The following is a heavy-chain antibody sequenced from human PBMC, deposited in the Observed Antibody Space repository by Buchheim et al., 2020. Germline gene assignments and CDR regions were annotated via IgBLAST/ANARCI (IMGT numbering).Heavy chain of an antibody. CDR1: GFTFSSYA. J-gene: IGHJ4*02. CDR2: ISYDGSNK. V-gene: IGHV3-30*04. Sequence: QVQLVESGGGVVQPGRSLRLSCAASGFTFSSYAMHWVRQAPGKGLEWVAVISYDGSNKYYADSVKGGFTISRDNSKNTLYLQMNSLRAEDTAVYYCARDDVITIFGVVISGPGDYWGQGTL. D-gene: IGHD3-3*01. CDR3: ARDDVITIFGVVISGPGDY.